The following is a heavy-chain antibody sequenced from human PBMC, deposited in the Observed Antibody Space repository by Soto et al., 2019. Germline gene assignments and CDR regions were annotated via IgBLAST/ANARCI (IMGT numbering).Heavy chain of an antibody. J-gene: IGHJ3*02. V-gene: IGHV1-69*08. Sequence: QVQLVQSGAEVKKPGSSVKVSCKASGGTFSSYTISWVRQAPGQGLEWMGRIIPILGIANYAQKFQGRVTITADKSTSTAYMELGSLISEDTAVYYCARDGPTGYMVNDAFDIWGQGTMVTVSS. CDR3: ARDGPTGYMVNDAFDI. CDR1: GGTFSSYT. CDR2: IIPILGIA. D-gene: IGHD5-12*01.